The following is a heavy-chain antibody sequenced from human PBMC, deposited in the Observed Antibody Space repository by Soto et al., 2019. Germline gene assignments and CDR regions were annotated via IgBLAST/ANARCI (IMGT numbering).Heavy chain of an antibody. Sequence: QVKLVQSGTEVKKPGASIKVSCKASGYSFATSGMSWVRQAPGQGLEWMGWLSVYNGNTNYDQNLHDRGIMTTDISTNSAYLEVRNLRSDDTAVYYCARAGQYCDASGYANWGQGTMVTVSS. J-gene: IGHJ4*02. CDR2: LSVYNGNT. V-gene: IGHV1-18*01. CDR3: ARAGQYCDASGYAN. D-gene: IGHD3-22*01. CDR1: GYSFATSG.